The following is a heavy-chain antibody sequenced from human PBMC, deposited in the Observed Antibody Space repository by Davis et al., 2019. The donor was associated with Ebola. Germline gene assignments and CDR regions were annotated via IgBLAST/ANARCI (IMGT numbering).Heavy chain of an antibody. Sequence: SETLSLTCTVPGGSISSSSYYWGWIRQPPGKGLEWIGSIYYSGSTYYNPSLKSRVTISVDTSKNQFSLKLSSVTAADTAVYYCAKAGGPAATFLGYWGQGTLVTVSS. CDR1: GGSISSSSYY. D-gene: IGHD2-2*01. CDR3: AKAGGPAATFLGY. J-gene: IGHJ4*02. V-gene: IGHV4-39*01. CDR2: IYYSGST.